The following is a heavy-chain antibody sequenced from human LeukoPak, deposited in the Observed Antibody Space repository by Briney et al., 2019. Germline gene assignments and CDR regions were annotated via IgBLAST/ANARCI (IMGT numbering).Heavy chain of an antibody. CDR3: ANNWNLDY. D-gene: IGHD1-20*01. CDR2: FSGSGGST. J-gene: IGHJ4*02. CDR1: GFTFSSYT. Sequence: GGSLRLSCAASGFTFSSYTMSWVRQAPGKGLEWVSAFSGSGGSTYYADSVKGRFTISRDNSKNTLYLQMNSLRAEDTAMYYCANNWNLDYWGQGTLVTVSS. V-gene: IGHV3-23*01.